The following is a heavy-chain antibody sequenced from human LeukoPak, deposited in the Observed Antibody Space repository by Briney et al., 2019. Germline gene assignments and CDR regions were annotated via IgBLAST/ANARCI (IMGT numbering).Heavy chain of an antibody. Sequence: SETLSLTCTVSGGSISSGGYYWSWIRQHPGEGLEWIGYIYYSGSTYYNPSLKSRVTISVDASKNQFSLKLSSVTAADTAVYYCARVFKPSTMVRGVKVGYYFDYWGQGTLVTVSS. CDR3: ARVFKPSTMVRGVKVGYYFDY. CDR2: IYYSGST. D-gene: IGHD3-10*01. CDR1: GGSISSGGYY. J-gene: IGHJ4*02. V-gene: IGHV4-31*03.